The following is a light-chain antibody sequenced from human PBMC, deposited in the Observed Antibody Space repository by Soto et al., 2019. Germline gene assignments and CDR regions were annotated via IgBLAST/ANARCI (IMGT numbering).Light chain of an antibody. CDR3: QQYGSSSWT. CDR1: QSISSSY. V-gene: IGKV3-20*01. J-gene: IGKJ1*01. CDR2: GAS. Sequence: ENVFTQSPGTLSLSPGKRATLSCRASQSISSSYLAWYQQRPGQAPRLLIYGASSRATGIPDRFSGSGSGTEFTLTISRLEPEDFAVYYCQQYGSSSWTFGQGTKVDIK.